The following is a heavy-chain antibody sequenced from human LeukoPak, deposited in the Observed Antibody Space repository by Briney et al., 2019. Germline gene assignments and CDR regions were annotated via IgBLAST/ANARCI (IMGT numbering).Heavy chain of an antibody. Sequence: GGSLRLSCAASGFTFSSYGMHWVRQAPGKGLEWVAFIRYDGSNKYYADSVKGRSTISRDNSKNTLYLQMNSLRAEDTAVYYCAKIARQLIYYFDYWGQGTLVTVSS. J-gene: IGHJ4*02. CDR1: GFTFSSYG. CDR2: IRYDGSNK. D-gene: IGHD2-21*01. CDR3: AKIARQLIYYFDY. V-gene: IGHV3-30*02.